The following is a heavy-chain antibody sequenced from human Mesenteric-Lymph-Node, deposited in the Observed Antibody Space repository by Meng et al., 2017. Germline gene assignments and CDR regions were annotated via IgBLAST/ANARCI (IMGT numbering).Heavy chain of an antibody. CDR2: IYTSGST. CDR3: ARFDYGDYPYNYYGMDV. Sequence: SETLSLTCTVSGGSISSGSYYWSWIRQPAGKGLEWIGRIYTSGSTNYNPSLKSRVTISVDTSKNQFSLKLSSVTAADTAVYYCARFDYGDYPYNYYGMDVWGQGTTVTVSS. J-gene: IGHJ6*02. D-gene: IGHD4-17*01. CDR1: GGSISSGSYY. V-gene: IGHV4-61*02.